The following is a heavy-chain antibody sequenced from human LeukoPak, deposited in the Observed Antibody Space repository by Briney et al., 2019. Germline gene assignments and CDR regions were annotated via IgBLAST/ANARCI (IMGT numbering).Heavy chain of an antibody. D-gene: IGHD1-26*01. CDR2: ICNSGTIYYSGSA. J-gene: IGHJ3*02. Sequence: PSETLSLTCTVSGGSMSSNYWSWIRQPPGKGLEWIGYICNSGTIYYSGSANYNPSLLSRVTISVDTSKNQFSLKLRSVTAADTAVYYCATGGHHSGSTWGALDIWGQGTMVTVSS. V-gene: IGHV4-59*08. CDR1: GGSMSSNY. CDR3: ATGGHHSGSTWGALDI.